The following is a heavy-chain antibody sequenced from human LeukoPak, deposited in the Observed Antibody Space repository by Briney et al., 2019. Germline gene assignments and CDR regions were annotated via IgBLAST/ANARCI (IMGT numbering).Heavy chain of an antibody. D-gene: IGHD7-27*01. V-gene: IGHV3-23*01. CDR1: GFTFSNYA. J-gene: IGHJ4*02. CDR3: ARDHNWGFDY. CDR2: ISGSGGST. Sequence: GGSLRLSCAASGFTFSNYAMSWVRQAPGKGLEWVSSISGSGGSTYYADSVKGRFTISRDNVQNSLALQMNSLRDEDTAVYFCARDHNWGFDYWGQGSLVSVSS.